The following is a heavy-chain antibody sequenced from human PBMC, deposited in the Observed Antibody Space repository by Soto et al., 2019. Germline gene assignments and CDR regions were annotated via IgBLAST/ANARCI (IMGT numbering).Heavy chain of an antibody. CDR3: ARAKLYSSGWYRYYYGMDV. V-gene: IGHV1-18*01. J-gene: IGHJ6*02. D-gene: IGHD6-19*01. CDR1: GYTFTSYG. Sequence: SVKVSCKSSGYTFTSYGISWVRQAPGQGLEWMGWISAYNGNTNYAQKLQGRVTMTTDTSTSTAYMELRSLRSDDTAVYYCARAKLYSSGWYRYYYGMDVWGQGTTVTVSS. CDR2: ISAYNGNT.